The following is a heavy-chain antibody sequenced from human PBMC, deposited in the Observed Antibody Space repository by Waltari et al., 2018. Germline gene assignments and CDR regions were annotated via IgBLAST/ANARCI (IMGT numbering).Heavy chain of an antibody. CDR1: GFLFSSYW. Sequence: EVQLVESGGGSVQPGGSLRLSCTGSGFLFSSYWMHWVRQGPGGGLVGVSRINGDGSSTTYADSVQGRFTTTRDNAKSTLYLEMNSLKSEDTGVYYCAREENYDFAMDVWGQGTTVTVSS. D-gene: IGHD1-7*01. CDR2: INGDGSST. CDR3: AREENYDFAMDV. V-gene: IGHV3-74*01. J-gene: IGHJ6*02.